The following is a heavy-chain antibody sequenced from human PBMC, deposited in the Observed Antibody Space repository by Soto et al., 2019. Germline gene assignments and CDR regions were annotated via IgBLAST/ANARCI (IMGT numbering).Heavy chain of an antibody. CDR1: VWTFSVYP. D-gene: IGHD2-2*01. J-gene: IGHJ5*02. Sequence: GASVKVSCKASVWTFSVYPISWVRLAPGQGLEWMGRIIPILGIANYAQKFQGRVTITADKSTSTAYMELSSLRSEDTAVYYCASGPWNIVVVPAAPFDPWGQGTLVTVSS. CDR2: IIPILGIA. V-gene: IGHV1-69*02. CDR3: ASGPWNIVVVPAAPFDP.